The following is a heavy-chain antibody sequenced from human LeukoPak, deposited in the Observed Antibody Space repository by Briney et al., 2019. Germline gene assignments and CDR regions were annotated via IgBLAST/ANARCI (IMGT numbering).Heavy chain of an antibody. CDR3: ARGRIVVVPAALGAFDI. Sequence: PSETLSLTCTVSGGSISSGGYYWSWIRQPPGKGLEWVGYIYHSGSTYYNPSLKSRVTISVDRSKNQFSLKLSSVTAADTAVYYCARGRIVVVPAALGAFDIWGQGTMVTVSS. D-gene: IGHD2-2*01. CDR1: GGSISSGGYY. J-gene: IGHJ3*02. CDR2: IYHSGST. V-gene: IGHV4-30-2*01.